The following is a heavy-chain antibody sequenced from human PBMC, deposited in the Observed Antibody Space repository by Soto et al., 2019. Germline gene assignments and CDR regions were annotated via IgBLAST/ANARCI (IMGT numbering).Heavy chain of an antibody. V-gene: IGHV1-18*01. J-gene: IGHJ6*02. CDR1: GYTFTSYG. CDR2: ISAYNGNT. Sequence: ASVKVSCKASGYTFTSYGISWVRQAPGQGLEWMGWISAYNGNTNYAQKLQGRVTMTTDTSTSTAYMEMRSLRSDDTAVYYCARVRITIFGVVMYPSPPDYYYYGMDVWGQGTTVTVSS. D-gene: IGHD3-3*01. CDR3: ARVRITIFGVVMYPSPPDYYYYGMDV.